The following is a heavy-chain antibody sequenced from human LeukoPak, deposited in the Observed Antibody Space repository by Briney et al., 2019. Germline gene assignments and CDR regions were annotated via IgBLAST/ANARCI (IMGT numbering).Heavy chain of an antibody. CDR2: TYYSGST. J-gene: IGHJ4*02. CDR3: AREDCSGGSCRGYFDY. CDR1: GGSISSYY. D-gene: IGHD2-15*01. V-gene: IGHV4-59*12. Sequence: SETLSLTCTVSGGSISSYYWSWIRQPPGKGLEWIGYTYYSGSTNYNPSLKSRVTISLDTSKNQFSLKLRSVTAADTAVYYCAREDCSGGSCRGYFDYWGQGTLVTVSS.